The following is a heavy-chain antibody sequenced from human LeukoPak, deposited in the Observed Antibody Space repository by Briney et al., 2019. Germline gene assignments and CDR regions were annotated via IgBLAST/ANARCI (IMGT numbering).Heavy chain of an antibody. Sequence: GGSLRLSCAASGFTFSNFWMHWVRQAPGKGLVWVSRINTDESSTSYAESVKGRFTISRDNVKNTLYLQMNSLRAEDTAVYYCAKDLGKQLVRWFDPWGQGTLVTVSS. D-gene: IGHD6-13*01. CDR2: INTDESST. J-gene: IGHJ5*02. CDR1: GFTFSNFW. CDR3: AKDLGKQLVRWFDP. V-gene: IGHV3-74*01.